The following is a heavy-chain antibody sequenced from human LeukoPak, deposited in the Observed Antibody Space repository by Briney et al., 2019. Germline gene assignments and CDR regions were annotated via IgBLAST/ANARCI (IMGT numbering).Heavy chain of an antibody. CDR1: VFTFSSYA. CDR2: ISGSGGST. V-gene: IGHV3-23*01. CDR3: AKGYSSSWGDAFDI. J-gene: IGHJ3*02. D-gene: IGHD6-13*01. Sequence: PGGSLTLSCAASVFTFSSYAMSWVRQAPRKGLEWVSAISGSGGSTYYADSVKGRFTISRDNSKNTLYLQMNSLRAEDTAVYYCAKGYSSSWGDAFDIWGQGTMVTVSS.